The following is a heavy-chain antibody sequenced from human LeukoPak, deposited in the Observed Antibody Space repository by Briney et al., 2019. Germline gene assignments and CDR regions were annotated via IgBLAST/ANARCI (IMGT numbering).Heavy chain of an antibody. J-gene: IGHJ4*02. V-gene: IGHV3-23*01. Sequence: PGGSLRLSCAASGFTLSSYAMSWVRQAPGKGLEWVSGISNSGDNTYNADSVKGRFTISRDISKNTLYLQMNSLKTEDTAVYYCTTENWPGEYYFDYWGQGTLVAVSS. CDR2: ISNSGDNT. CDR3: TTENWPGEYYFDY. CDR1: GFTLSSYA.